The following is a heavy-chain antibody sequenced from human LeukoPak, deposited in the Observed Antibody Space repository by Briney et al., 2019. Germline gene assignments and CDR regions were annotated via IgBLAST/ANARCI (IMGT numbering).Heavy chain of an antibody. V-gene: IGHV3-21*01. CDR2: ISSSSSYI. J-gene: IGHJ3*02. D-gene: IGHD3-3*01. Sequence: PGGSLRLSCAASGFTFSSYSMNWVRQAPGKGLEWVSSISSSSSYIYYADSVKGRFTISRDNAKNSLYLQMNSLRAEDTAVYYCARLGGIFGVVTLDAFDIWGQGTMVTVSS. CDR1: GFTFSSYS. CDR3: ARLGGIFGVVTLDAFDI.